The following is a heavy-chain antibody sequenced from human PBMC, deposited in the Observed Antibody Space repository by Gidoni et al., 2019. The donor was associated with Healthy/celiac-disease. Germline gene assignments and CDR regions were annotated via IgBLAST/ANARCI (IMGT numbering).Heavy chain of an antibody. D-gene: IGHD3-22*01. J-gene: IGHJ5*02. CDR1: GGSIPSGCYY. Sequence: QVQLQESGPGLVKPSQPLSLTCTVSGGSIPSGCYYWSWIRQHPGKGLEWIGYIYSSGSTYYNPSLKSRVTISVDTSKNQFSLKLSSVTAADTAVYYCARGLGHSSGYEYAWFDPWGQGTLVTVSS. V-gene: IGHV4-31*03. CDR2: IYSSGST. CDR3: ARGLGHSSGYEYAWFDP.